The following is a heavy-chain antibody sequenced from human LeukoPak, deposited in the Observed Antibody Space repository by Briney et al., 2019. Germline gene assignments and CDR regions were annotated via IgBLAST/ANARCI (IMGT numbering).Heavy chain of an antibody. V-gene: IGHV3-20*04. D-gene: IGHD2-2*02. CDR1: GFTFDDYG. J-gene: IGHJ5*02. CDR2: INWNGGST. CDR3: ARTPRLAAIGWFDP. Sequence: SGGSLRLSCAASGFTFDDYGMSWVRQAPGKGLEWVSGINWNGGSTGCADSVKGRFTISRDNAKNSLYLQMNSLRAEDTALYYCARTPRLAAIGWFDPWGQGTLVTVSS.